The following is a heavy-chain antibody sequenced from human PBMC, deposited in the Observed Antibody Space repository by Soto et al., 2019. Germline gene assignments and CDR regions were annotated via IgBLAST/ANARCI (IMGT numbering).Heavy chain of an antibody. Sequence: QITLKESGPTQVKPTQTLTLTCTVSGFSLSSSGVGVGWIRQPPGKALEWLALLYWDDDKRYSPSLKTRVTVTRDASKDHVVLTVTDMDPADTATYYCVRSDSATGTTFGYWGQGILVTVAS. CDR2: LYWDDDK. CDR3: VRSDSATGTTFGY. J-gene: IGHJ4*02. D-gene: IGHD1-1*01. V-gene: IGHV2-5*02. CDR1: GFSLSSSGVG.